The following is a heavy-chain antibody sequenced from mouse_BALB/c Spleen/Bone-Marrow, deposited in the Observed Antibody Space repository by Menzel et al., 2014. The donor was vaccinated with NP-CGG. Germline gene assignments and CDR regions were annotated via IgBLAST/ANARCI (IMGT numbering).Heavy chain of an antibody. CDR3: ARHSSYARYFDF. V-gene: IGHV1S130*01. CDR2: IHPNSGNT. J-gene: IGHJ2*01. D-gene: IGHD1-1*01. Sequence: VKLVESGSVLVRPGASVKLSCKASGYTFTSSWIHWAKLRPGQGLEWIGEIHPNSGNTNYNGKFKGKATLTVDTSSSTAYVDLNSLTSEDSAVYYCARHSSYARYFDFWGQGTTLTVSS. CDR1: GYTFTSSW.